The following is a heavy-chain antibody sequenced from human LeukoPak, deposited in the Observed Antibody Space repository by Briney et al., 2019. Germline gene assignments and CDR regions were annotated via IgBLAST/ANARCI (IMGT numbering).Heavy chain of an antibody. J-gene: IGHJ4*02. D-gene: IGHD2-21*01. CDR2: INPSGGST. CDR1: GGTFTSYY. CDR3: ARELVIGSPHFDY. Sequence: ASVKVSCKASGGTFTSYYMHWVRQAPGQGLEWMGIINPSGGSTSHAQKFQGRVTMTRDMSTSTVYMELSSLRSEDTAVYYCARELVIGSPHFDYWGQGTLVTVSS. V-gene: IGHV1-46*01.